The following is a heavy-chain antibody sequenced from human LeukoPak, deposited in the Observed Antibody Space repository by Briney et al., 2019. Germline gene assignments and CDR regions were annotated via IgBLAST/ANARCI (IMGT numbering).Heavy chain of an antibody. J-gene: IGHJ4*02. D-gene: IGHD3-9*01. CDR2: MNPNSGNT. Sequence: ASVKVSCKASGYTFTSYDINWVRQATGQGLEWMGWMNPNSGNTGYAQKFQGRVTITRNTSISTAYMELSSLRSEDTAVYYCARVGLFYDILTGYHRTTFDYWGQGTLVTVSS. CDR3: ARVGLFYDILTGYHRTTFDY. V-gene: IGHV1-8*03. CDR1: GYTFTSYD.